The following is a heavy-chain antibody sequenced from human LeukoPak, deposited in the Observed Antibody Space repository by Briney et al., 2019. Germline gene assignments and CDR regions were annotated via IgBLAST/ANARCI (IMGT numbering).Heavy chain of an antibody. J-gene: IGHJ4*02. V-gene: IGHV3-23*01. CDR3: ARGFQPVFDY. CDR1: GFTFSSYA. Sequence: GGSLRLSCAASGFTFSSYAMSWVRQSPGKGLEWVSAVIGSGGSTYYADSVKGRYTISRDNSKNTLYLQMNSLRAEDTAVYYCARGFQPVFDYWGQGILVTASS. D-gene: IGHD2-2*01. CDR2: VIGSGGST.